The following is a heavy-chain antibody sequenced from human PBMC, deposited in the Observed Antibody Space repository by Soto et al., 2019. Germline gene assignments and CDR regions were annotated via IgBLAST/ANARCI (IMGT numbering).Heavy chain of an antibody. J-gene: IGHJ5*02. V-gene: IGHV5-51*01. D-gene: IGHD1-26*01. Sequence: GESLKISCKASGYRFANYWIGWVRQMPGKGLELMGIIYPDDSDTRYSPSFRGQVTISADKSITTAYLQWSSLKASDTAMYFCARFPSGRDPNWFDPWGQGTLVTVSS. CDR1: GYRFANYW. CDR3: ARFPSGRDPNWFDP. CDR2: IYPDDSDT.